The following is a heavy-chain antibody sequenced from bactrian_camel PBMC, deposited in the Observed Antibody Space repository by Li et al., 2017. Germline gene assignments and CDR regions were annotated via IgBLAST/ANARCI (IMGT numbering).Heavy chain of an antibody. CDR2: INTGDGRT. CDR1: QYPTSTNS. V-gene: IGHV3S1*01. CDR3: AAKSQDFCNRERWKLLDSYNY. J-gene: IGHJ4*01. D-gene: IGHD5*01. Sequence: HVQLVESGGGSVQTGESLRLSCARSQYPTSTNSMAWFRQSPEKGREGVAAINTGDGRTYYVDSVKGRFTISRDYNKHTLVLQMNTLKPEDAAVYYCAAKSQDFCNRERWKLLDSYNYWGQGTQVTVS.